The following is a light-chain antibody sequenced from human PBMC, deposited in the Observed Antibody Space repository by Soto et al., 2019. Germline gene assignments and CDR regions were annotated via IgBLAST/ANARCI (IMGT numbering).Light chain of an antibody. CDR2: AND. Sequence: QAVVTQPPSVSGAPGQRLTISCAGTSSNIGAGFDVHWYQQLPGTAPKLLIYANDDRPSGVPDRFSGSTSGTSASLAITGLQAEDAADYYCQSYDNSLRAYVFGGGTKVTVL. CDR1: SSNIGAGFD. V-gene: IGLV1-40*01. J-gene: IGLJ2*01. CDR3: QSYDNSLRAYV.